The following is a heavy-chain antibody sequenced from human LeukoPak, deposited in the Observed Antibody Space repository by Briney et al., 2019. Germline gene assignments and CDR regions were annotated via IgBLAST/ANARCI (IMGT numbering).Heavy chain of an antibody. CDR1: GGSISSYY. Sequence: PSETVSLTCTVSGGSISSYYWSWIRQPPGKGLEWIGYINDSGSTNSNPSLKSRVTMSVDTSKNQFSLKLSSVTAADTAVYYCTRRGRNNWGEGNDYWGQGTLVTVSS. CDR3: TRRGRNNWGEGNDY. D-gene: IGHD1-1*01. V-gene: IGHV4-59*08. J-gene: IGHJ4*02. CDR2: INDSGST.